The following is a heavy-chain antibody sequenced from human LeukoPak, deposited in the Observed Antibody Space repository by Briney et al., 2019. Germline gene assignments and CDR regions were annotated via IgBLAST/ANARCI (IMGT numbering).Heavy chain of an antibody. CDR1: GFPFDEYA. J-gene: IGHJ4*02. Sequence: HPGRSLRLSCAASGFPFDEYAMHWIRQAPGKGLEWVSGISYTSEPKGYVDSVKGRFTISRDNAKTSLYLQMNSLRAEDTAVYYCARHLSGVTGYTYGRGIDYWGQGTLVTVSS. CDR2: ISYTSEPK. V-gene: IGHV3-9*01. D-gene: IGHD5-18*01. CDR3: ARHLSGVTGYTYGRGIDY.